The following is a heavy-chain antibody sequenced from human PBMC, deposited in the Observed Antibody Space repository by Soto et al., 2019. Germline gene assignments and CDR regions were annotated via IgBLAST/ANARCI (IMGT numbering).Heavy chain of an antibody. CDR2: INHSGST. CDR3: ARGFEDGDYSVVYAFDI. Sequence: QVQLQQWGAGLLKPSETLSLTCAVYGGSFSGYYWSWIRQPPGKGLEWIGEINHSGSTNYNPSLKRRVTISVDTSKNQFSLKLSSVTAADTAVYYCARGFEDGDYSVVYAFDIWGQGTMVTVSS. D-gene: IGHD4-17*01. CDR1: GGSFSGYY. J-gene: IGHJ3*02. V-gene: IGHV4-34*01.